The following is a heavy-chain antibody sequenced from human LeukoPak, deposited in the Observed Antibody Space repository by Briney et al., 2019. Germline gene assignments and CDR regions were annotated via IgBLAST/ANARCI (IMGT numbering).Heavy chain of an antibody. D-gene: IGHD5-18*01. CDR1: GYTFTGYY. V-gene: IGHV1-2*02. CDR3: ARGGSYGVGYYYYYVDV. J-gene: IGHJ6*03. CDR2: INPNSGGT. Sequence: ASVKVSCKASGYTFTGYYMHWVRQAPGQGLEWMGWINPNSGGTNYAQKFQGRVTMTRDTSISTAYMELSRLRSDDTAVYYCARGGSYGVGYYYYYVDVWGKGTTVTVSS.